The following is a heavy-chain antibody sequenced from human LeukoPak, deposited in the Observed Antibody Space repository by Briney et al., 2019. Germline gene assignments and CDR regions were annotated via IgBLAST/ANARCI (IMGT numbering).Heavy chain of an antibody. CDR2: TFYRSKWKN. Sequence: SQTLSLTCALSGDSVSSNSAAWNWLRQSPSRGLEWLGRTFYRSKWKNDYAESVKSRISINPDTSKNQFSLQLSSVTPEDTAVYYCARDVGTQIPFDFWGQGTQVTVSS. V-gene: IGHV6-1*01. CDR3: ARDVGTQIPFDF. CDR1: GDSVSSNSAA. D-gene: IGHD1-26*01. J-gene: IGHJ4*02.